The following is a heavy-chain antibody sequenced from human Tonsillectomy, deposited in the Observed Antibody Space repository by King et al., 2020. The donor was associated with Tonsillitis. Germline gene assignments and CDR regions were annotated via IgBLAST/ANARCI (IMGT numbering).Heavy chain of an antibody. Sequence: QLVQSGAEVKKPGASVKVSCKASGYTFTHYGISWVRQAPGQVLEWMGWISAYNGNTNYTQKLQGRVTLTTDPSPSTAYMELRSLRSDDTAVYYCARETVITPDYYYGMDVWGQGTTVTVSS. J-gene: IGHJ6*02. CDR2: ISAYNGNT. CDR1: GYTFTHYG. D-gene: IGHD4-23*01. V-gene: IGHV1-18*01. CDR3: ARETVITPDYYYGMDV.